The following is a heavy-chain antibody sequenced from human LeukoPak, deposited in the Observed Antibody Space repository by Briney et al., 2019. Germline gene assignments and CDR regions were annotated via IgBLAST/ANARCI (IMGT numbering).Heavy chain of an antibody. Sequence: SETLSLTCTVSGGSISSYYWSWIRQPPGKGLEWIGYIYYSGSTNYNPSLKGRVTISVDTSKNQFSLKLSSVTAADTAVYYCASAGTLYYYDSSGYYSLDYWGQGTLVTVSS. CDR3: ASAGTLYYYDSSGYYSLDY. J-gene: IGHJ4*02. V-gene: IGHV4-59*01. CDR1: GGSISSYY. CDR2: IYYSGST. D-gene: IGHD3-22*01.